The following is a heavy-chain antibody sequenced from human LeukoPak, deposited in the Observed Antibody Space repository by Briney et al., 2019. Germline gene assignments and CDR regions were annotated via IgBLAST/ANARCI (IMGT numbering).Heavy chain of an antibody. CDR2: INHSGST. J-gene: IGHJ4*02. CDR3: ARGKREFTPFDY. Sequence: KTSETLSLTCAVYGGSFSGYYWSWIRQPPGKGLEWIGEINHSGSTNYNPSLKSRVTISVDTSKNQFSLKLSSVTAADTAVYYCARGKREFTPFDYWGQGTLVTVSS. V-gene: IGHV4-34*01. D-gene: IGHD3-10*01. CDR1: GGSFSGYY.